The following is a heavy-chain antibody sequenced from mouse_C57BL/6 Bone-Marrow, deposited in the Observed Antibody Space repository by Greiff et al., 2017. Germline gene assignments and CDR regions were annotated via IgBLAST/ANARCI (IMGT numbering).Heavy chain of an antibody. D-gene: IGHD1-1*01. V-gene: IGHV10-1*01. J-gene: IGHJ1*03. Sequence: EVQGVESGGGLVQPKGSLKLSCAASGFSFNTYAMNWVRQAPGKGLEWVARIRSKSNNYATYYADSVKDRFTISRDDSESMLYLQMNNLKTEDTAMYYCVREAVVASPWYFDVWGTGTTVTVSS. CDR2: IRSKSNNYAT. CDR3: VREAVVASPWYFDV. CDR1: GFSFNTYA.